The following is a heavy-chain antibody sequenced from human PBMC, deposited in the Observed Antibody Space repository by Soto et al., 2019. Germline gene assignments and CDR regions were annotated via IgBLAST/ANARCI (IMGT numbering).Heavy chain of an antibody. CDR2: ISYDGSNK. D-gene: IGHD3-22*01. J-gene: IGHJ6*03. V-gene: IGHV3-30*18. CDR1: GFTFSSYG. CDR3: AKDVVIDYYYYMGV. Sequence: PGGSLRLSCAASGFTFSSYGMHWVRQAPGKGLEWVAVISYDGSNKYYADSVKGRFTISRDNSKNTLYLQMNSLRAEDTAVYYCAKDVVIDYYYYMGVWGKGATVTVSS.